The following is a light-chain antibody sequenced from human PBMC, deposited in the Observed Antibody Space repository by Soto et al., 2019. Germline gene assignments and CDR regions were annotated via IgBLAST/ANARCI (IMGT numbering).Light chain of an antibody. CDR2: ALS. J-gene: IGLJ1*01. CDR1: SSDVGGYNY. Sequence: SCTGTSSDVGGYNYVSWYQQHPGKAPPLLIYALSTRPSAVSNRFSRSTSGNTASLSTSGLTAEDEADYYSSSDPSSRNRYVFGTGTKVTFL. V-gene: IGLV2-14*01. CDR3: SSDPSSRNRYV.